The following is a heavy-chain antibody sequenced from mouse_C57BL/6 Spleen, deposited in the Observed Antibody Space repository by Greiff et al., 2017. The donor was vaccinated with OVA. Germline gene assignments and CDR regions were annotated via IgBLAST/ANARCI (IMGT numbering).Heavy chain of an antibody. CDR2: INPNNGGT. CDR3: ARYDYLAWFAY. Sequence: VQLKESGPELVKPGASVKMSCKASGYTFTDYNMHWVKQSHGKSLEWIGYINPNNGGTSYNQKFKGKATLTVNKSSSTAYMKLRSLTSEDSAVYYCARYDYLAWFAYWGQGTLVTVSA. J-gene: IGHJ3*01. CDR1: GYTFTDYN. D-gene: IGHD2-4*01. V-gene: IGHV1-22*01.